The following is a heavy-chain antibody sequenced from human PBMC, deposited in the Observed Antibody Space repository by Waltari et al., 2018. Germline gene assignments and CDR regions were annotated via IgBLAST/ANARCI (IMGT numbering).Heavy chain of an antibody. Sequence: EAQLVESGGGLVRPGGSLRLYCEASGFSFSTYWMTWVRQAPGKGLEWVADIRQDGSEKRYLDSVRGRFIISRDNAKNSVSLLMNNLRAGDTALYYCAKDNWGRPGGIDGFDVWGQGTMVTVSS. V-gene: IGHV3-7*01. CDR3: AKDNWGRPGGIDGFDV. J-gene: IGHJ3*01. CDR2: IRQDGSEK. CDR1: GFSFSTYW. D-gene: IGHD7-27*01.